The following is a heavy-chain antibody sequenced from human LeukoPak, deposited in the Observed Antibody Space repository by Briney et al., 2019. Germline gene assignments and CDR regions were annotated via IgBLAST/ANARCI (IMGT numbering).Heavy chain of an antibody. CDR1: GFTFSIYS. Sequence: PGGSLRLSCAASGFTFSIYSMNWVRQAPGKGLEWVSSISSSSGYIYSADSVKGRFTISRDNAKNSLYLQMNSLRAEDTAVYYCAREGYAFDIWGQGTMVTVSS. V-gene: IGHV3-21*01. CDR3: AREGYAFDI. CDR2: ISSSSGYI. J-gene: IGHJ3*02.